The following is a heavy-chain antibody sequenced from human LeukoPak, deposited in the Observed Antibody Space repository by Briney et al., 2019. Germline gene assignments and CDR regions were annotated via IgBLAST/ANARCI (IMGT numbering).Heavy chain of an antibody. D-gene: IGHD3-10*01. CDR3: AKDGIWFGEYPPDY. V-gene: IGHV3-23*01. CDR1: GFTFSSYA. CDR2: ISGSGGST. Sequence: PGGSLRLSCAASGFTFSSYAMSWVRQAPGKGLEWVSAISGSGGSTYYADSVKGRFTISRDNSKNTLYLQMNSLRAEDTAVYYCAKDGIWFGEYPPDYWGQGTLVTVSS. J-gene: IGHJ4*02.